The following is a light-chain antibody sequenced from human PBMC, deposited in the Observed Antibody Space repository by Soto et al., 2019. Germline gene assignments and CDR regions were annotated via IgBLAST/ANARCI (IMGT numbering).Light chain of an antibody. V-gene: IGKV3-20*01. CDR3: QQYGSTPAIT. J-gene: IGKJ5*01. Sequence: EIVLTQSPGTLSLSPGERATLSCRASQSVSSSYLAWYQQNPGQAPRLLINGAYSRATGIPDRFSGSGSGTDFTLTISRLEPEDFAVYYCQQYGSTPAITFGQGTRLEIK. CDR1: QSVSSSY. CDR2: GAY.